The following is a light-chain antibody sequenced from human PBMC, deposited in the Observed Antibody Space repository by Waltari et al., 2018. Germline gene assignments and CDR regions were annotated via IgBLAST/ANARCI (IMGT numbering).Light chain of an antibody. CDR3: GTWDSSLSGAV. CDR2: ENS. CDR1: SSNIGNNY. Sequence: QSVLPQPPSVSAAPGPRVTIPCPGGSSNIGNNYVSWYRQFPGTAPKLLIYENSERPSGIPGRFSGSKSGTSATLDITGLQAGDEADYYCGTWDSSLSGAVFGGGTHLTVL. J-gene: IGLJ7*01. V-gene: IGLV1-51*02.